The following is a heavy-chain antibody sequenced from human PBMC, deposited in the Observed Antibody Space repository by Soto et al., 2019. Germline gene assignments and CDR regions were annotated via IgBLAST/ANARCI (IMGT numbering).Heavy chain of an antibody. Sequence: EVHLVESGGGLVRPGGSLRLSCAASGFSFSENSMKWVRQAPGKGLEWVSSISSTSICIFYADSLKGRFTISRDNAKNLLYLQIDNLRVEDTAVYYCARQRGGREGDYWGQGTLVTVSS. CDR3: ARQRGGREGDY. J-gene: IGHJ4*02. V-gene: IGHV3-21*01. D-gene: IGHD1-26*01. CDR2: ISSTSICI. CDR1: GFSFSENS.